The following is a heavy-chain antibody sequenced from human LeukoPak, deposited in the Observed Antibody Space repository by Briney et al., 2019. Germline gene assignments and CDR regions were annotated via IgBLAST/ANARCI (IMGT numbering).Heavy chain of an antibody. CDR1: GYTFTGYY. J-gene: IGHJ5*02. D-gene: IGHD2-2*01. Sequence: ASVKLSCKASGYTFTGYYMHWVRHAPAQGLEWTGWINTNSGGTNYAQKFHGRVTMTSDTSITTAYMELSRLRSDDTAVYYCARGSRYCSSTSCYRLWCDLWGQGTRVSVSS. CDR3: ARGSRYCSSTSCYRLWCDL. CDR2: INTNSGGT. V-gene: IGHV1-2*02.